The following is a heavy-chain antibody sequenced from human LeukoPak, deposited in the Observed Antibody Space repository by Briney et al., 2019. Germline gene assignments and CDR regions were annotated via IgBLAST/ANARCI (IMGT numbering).Heavy chain of an antibody. CDR1: GYTFTGYY. CDR2: INPNSGGT. V-gene: IGHV1-2*02. CDR3: ARDESGSGSYYNAY. J-gene: IGHJ4*02. Sequence: ASVKVSCKASGYTFTGYYMHWVRQAPGQGLEWMGWINPNSGGTNYAQKFQGRVTMTRDTSISTAYMELSRLRSDDTTVDYCARDESGSGSYYNAYWGQGTLVTVSS. D-gene: IGHD3-10*01.